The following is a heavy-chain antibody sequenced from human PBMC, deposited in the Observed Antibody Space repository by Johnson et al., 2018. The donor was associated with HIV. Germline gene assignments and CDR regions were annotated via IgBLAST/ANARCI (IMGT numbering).Heavy chain of an antibody. D-gene: IGHD3-22*01. CDR3: ARDLFYYDSSGYAFDI. CDR2: VSSGGSSI. V-gene: IGHV3-11*04. J-gene: IGHJ3*02. Sequence: QVQLVESGGDLVKPGGSLRLSCVASGFVFSDSHMSWIRQAPGKGLAWISYVSSGGSSIYYADSVRGRFNISRDNAKNSLFLQLNRLRAGDTGVYYCARDLFYYDSSGYAFDIWGQGTMVTVSS. CDR1: GFVFSDSH.